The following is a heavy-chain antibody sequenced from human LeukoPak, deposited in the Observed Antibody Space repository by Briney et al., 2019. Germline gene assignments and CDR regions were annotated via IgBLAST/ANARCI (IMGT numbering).Heavy chain of an antibody. CDR2: INQDGYAR. CDR3: ARSANIFGATCNY. Sequence: GGSLRLSCEAPGITLSTYWMTWVRQAPGKGLEWVANINQDGYARYYVDSVKGRFTISRDNAKNSLFLQMNSLRAEDTAVYYCARSANIFGATCNYWGQGTLVTVSS. D-gene: IGHD3-16*01. V-gene: IGHV3-7*04. CDR1: GITLSTYW. J-gene: IGHJ4*02.